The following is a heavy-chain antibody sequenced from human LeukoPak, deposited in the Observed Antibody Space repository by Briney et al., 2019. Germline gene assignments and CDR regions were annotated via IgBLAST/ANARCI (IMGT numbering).Heavy chain of an antibody. CDR2: INPNSGGT. J-gene: IGHJ3*02. Sequence: ASVKVSCKASGYTFTSYYMHWVRQAPGRGLEWMGWINPNSGGTNYAQKFQGRVTMTRDTSISTAYMELSRLRSDDTAVYYCARTVKIWGGYFAIWGQGTMVTVSS. D-gene: IGHD3-16*01. CDR1: GYTFTSYY. V-gene: IGHV1-2*02. CDR3: ARTVKIWGGYFAI.